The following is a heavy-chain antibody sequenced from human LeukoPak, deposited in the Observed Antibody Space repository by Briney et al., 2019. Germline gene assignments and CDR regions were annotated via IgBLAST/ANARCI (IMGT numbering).Heavy chain of an antibody. V-gene: IGHV4-59*01. Sequence: SETLSLTCTVSGGSINSYYWSWIRQPPGKGVEWIGYIYYSGSTNYNPSLKSRVTISVDTSKNQFSLKLSSVTAADTAVYYCARGGGMGHYYYYMDVWGKGTTVTISS. CDR1: GGSINSYY. J-gene: IGHJ6*03. CDR3: ARGGGMGHYYYYMDV. CDR2: IYYSGST. D-gene: IGHD5-24*01.